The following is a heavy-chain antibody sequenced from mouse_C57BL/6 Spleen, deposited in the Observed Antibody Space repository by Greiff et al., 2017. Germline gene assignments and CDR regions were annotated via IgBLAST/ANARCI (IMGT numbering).Heavy chain of an antibody. Sequence: QDQLQQPGAELVKPGASVKLSCKASGYTFTSYWMPWVKQRPGQGLEWIGMIHPNSGSTNYNEKFKSKATLTVDKSSSTAYMQLSSLTSEDSAVYYCARSHGSSPDYWGQGTTLTVSS. D-gene: IGHD1-1*01. CDR2: IHPNSGST. CDR3: ARSHGSSPDY. V-gene: IGHV1-64*01. J-gene: IGHJ2*01. CDR1: GYTFTSYW.